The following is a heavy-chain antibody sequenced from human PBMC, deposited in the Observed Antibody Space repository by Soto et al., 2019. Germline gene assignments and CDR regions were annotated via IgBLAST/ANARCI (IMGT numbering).Heavy chain of an antibody. V-gene: IGHV3-66*01. CDR1: GFTVSSNY. CDR2: IYSGGST. CDR3: AKMSDGWYGAFHI. D-gene: IGHD6-19*01. Sequence: PGGSLRLSCAASGFTVSSNYMSWVRQAPGKGLEWVSVIYSGGSTYYADSVKGRFTISRDNSKNTLYLQMNSLRAEDTAVYYCAKMSDGWYGAFHIWGQGTMVTVSS. J-gene: IGHJ3*02.